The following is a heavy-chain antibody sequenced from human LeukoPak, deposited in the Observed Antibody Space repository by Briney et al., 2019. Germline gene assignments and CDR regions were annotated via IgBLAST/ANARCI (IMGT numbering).Heavy chain of an antibody. CDR2: IYTSGST. CDR3: ARDSIVVVVAAYYYMDV. D-gene: IGHD2-15*01. Sequence: SQTLSLTCTVSGGSISSGSYYWSWIRQPAGKGLEWIGRIYTSGSTNYNPSLKGRVTISVDTSKNQFSLKLSSVTAADTAVYYCARDSIVVVVAAYYYMDVWGKGTTVTVSS. CDR1: GGSISSGSYY. J-gene: IGHJ6*03. V-gene: IGHV4-61*02.